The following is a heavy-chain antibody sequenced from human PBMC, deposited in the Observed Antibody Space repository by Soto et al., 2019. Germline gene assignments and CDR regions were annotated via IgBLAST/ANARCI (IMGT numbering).Heavy chain of an antibody. J-gene: IGHJ6*02. CDR3: ARGHGRGYYYYYGMDV. Sequence: PGGSLRLSCAASGFTFSSYGMHWVRQAPGKGLEWVAVIWYDGSNKYYADSVKGRFTISRDNSKNTLYLQMNSLRAEGTAVYYCARGHGRGYYYYYGMDVWGQGTTVTVSS. CDR1: GFTFSSYG. D-gene: IGHD2-8*01. CDR2: IWYDGSNK. V-gene: IGHV3-33*01.